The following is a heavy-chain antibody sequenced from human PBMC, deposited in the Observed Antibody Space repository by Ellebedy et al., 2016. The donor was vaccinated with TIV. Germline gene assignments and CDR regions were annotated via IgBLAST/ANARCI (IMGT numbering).Heavy chain of an antibody. CDR1: GFTVSNNY. V-gene: IGHV3-9*01. Sequence: GGSLRLSXAASGFTVSNNYMSWVRQAPGKGLEWVSTISWNSDSIGYADSVKGRFTISRDNAKNSLYLQMNSLRAEDTAFYYCAKDIGRGVVNWFDPWGQGTLVTVSS. J-gene: IGHJ5*02. CDR2: ISWNSDSI. D-gene: IGHD3-10*01. CDR3: AKDIGRGVVNWFDP.